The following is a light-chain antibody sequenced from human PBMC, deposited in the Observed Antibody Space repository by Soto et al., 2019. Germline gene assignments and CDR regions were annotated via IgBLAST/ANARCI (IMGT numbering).Light chain of an antibody. Sequence: PGERATLSCRASQSVSSSYLAWYQQKPGQAPRLLIYGASTRATGIPARFSGSGSGTEFTLTISSLQSEDFAVYYCQQYNNWPPITFGQGTRLEI. CDR2: GAS. CDR1: QSVSSSY. J-gene: IGKJ5*01. CDR3: QQYNNWPPIT. V-gene: IGKV3-15*01.